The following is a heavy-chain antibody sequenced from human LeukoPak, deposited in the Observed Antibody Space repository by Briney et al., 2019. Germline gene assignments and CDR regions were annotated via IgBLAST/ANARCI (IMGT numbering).Heavy chain of an antibody. J-gene: IGHJ3*02. V-gene: IGHV3-21*01. CDR2: ISSSSSYI. CDR3: ARAQVVRQPWCTDAFDI. Sequence: PGGSLRLSCAASGFTFSSYSMNWVRQAPGKGLEWVSSISSSSSYIYYADSVKGRFTISRDNAKNSLYLQMNSLRAEDTAVYYCARAQVVRQPWCTDAFDIWGQGTMVTVSS. D-gene: IGHD4-23*01. CDR1: GFTFSSYS.